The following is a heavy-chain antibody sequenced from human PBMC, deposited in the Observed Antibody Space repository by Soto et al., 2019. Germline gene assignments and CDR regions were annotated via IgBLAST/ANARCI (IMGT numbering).Heavy chain of an antibody. CDR1: GGSISAYY. J-gene: IGHJ4*02. CDR2: ISYSGST. D-gene: IGHD3-22*01. V-gene: IGHV4-59*08. Sequence: SETLSLTCTVSGGSISAYYWTWIRQPPGKGLEWIGYISYSGSTSYNPSLKSRVTMSIDTSKNQVSLKLTSVTAADTAVYYCARPQRPSSGYDPFDYWGQGALVT. CDR3: ARPQRPSSGYDPFDY.